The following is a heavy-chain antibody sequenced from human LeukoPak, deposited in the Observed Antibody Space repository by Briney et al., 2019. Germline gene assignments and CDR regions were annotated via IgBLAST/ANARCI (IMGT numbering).Heavy chain of an antibody. Sequence: EASVKVSCKASGYTFTSYGISWVRQAPGQGLEWMGWISAYNGNTNYAQKLQGRVTMTTDTSTSTAYMELRSLRSDDTAVHYCARDRGKDYYGSGSQLPDDAFDIWGQGTMVTVSS. J-gene: IGHJ3*02. CDR1: GYTFTSYG. D-gene: IGHD3-10*01. CDR2: ISAYNGNT. V-gene: IGHV1-18*01. CDR3: ARDRGKDYYGSGSQLPDDAFDI.